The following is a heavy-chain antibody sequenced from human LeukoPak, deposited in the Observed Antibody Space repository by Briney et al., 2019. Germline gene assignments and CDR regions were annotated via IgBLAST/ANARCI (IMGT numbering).Heavy chain of an antibody. V-gene: IGHV4-59*05. J-gene: IGHJ4*02. CDR2: IYYSGST. D-gene: IGHD6-13*01. CDR1: GGSFSGYY. Sequence: SETLSLTCAVYGGSFSGYYWSWIRQPPGKGLEWIGSIYYSGSTYYNPSLKSRVTISVDTSKNQFPLKLSSVTAADTAVYYCARRRIAAAGIYYFDYWGQGTLVTVSS. CDR3: ARRRIAAAGIYYFDY.